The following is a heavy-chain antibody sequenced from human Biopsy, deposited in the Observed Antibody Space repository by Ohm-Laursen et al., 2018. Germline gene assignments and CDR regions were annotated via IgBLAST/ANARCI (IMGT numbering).Heavy chain of an antibody. J-gene: IGHJ2*01. CDR1: GGTFTNHA. D-gene: IGHD3-22*01. CDR3: ARFPLGAYDDSGSYRAVEHWYFDL. V-gene: IGHV1-69*15. CDR2: SIPLFSTA. Sequence: SSVKVSCNASGGTFTNHAVGWVRQAPGPGLEWVGSSIPLFSTANYADKFQGRVTLTADESTTTAYMELSSLRSEDTAIYYCARFPLGAYDDSGSYRAVEHWYFDLWGCGTLVTVSS.